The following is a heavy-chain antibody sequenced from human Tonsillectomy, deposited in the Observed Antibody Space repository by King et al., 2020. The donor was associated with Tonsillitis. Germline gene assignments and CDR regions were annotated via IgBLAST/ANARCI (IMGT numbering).Heavy chain of an antibody. Sequence: VQLVESGGGLVQPGRSLRLSCAASGFTFDDYAMHWVRQAPGKGLEWVSGISWNSGSIGYADSVKGRFTISRDNAKNSLYPQMNSLRAEDTALYYCAKVTRSFDAFDIWGQGTMVTVSS. CDR2: ISWNSGSI. J-gene: IGHJ3*02. CDR3: AKVTRSFDAFDI. V-gene: IGHV3-9*01. CDR1: GFTFDDYA. D-gene: IGHD6-13*01.